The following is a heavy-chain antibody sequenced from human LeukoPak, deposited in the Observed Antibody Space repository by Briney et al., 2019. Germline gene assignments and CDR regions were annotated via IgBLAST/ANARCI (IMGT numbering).Heavy chain of an antibody. Sequence: PSETLSLTCTVSGGSISSSSYYWGWIRQPPGKGLEWIGSIYYSGSTYYNPSLKSRVTISVDTSKNQFSLKMSSVTAADTAVYYCARTLFGELNVWGQGTTVTVSS. V-gene: IGHV4-39*07. CDR2: IYYSGST. D-gene: IGHD3-10*02. J-gene: IGHJ6*02. CDR1: GGSISSSSYY. CDR3: ARTLFGELNV.